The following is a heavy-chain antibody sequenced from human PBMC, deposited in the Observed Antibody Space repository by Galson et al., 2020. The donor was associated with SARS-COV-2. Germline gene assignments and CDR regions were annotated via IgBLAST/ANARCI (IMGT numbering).Heavy chain of an antibody. CDR1: GFTFSSYW. CDR3: AREWTIVGTRSYYFDY. J-gene: IGHJ4*02. CDR2: INSDGSST. D-gene: IGHD1-26*01. V-gene: IGHV3-74*01. Sequence: GGSLRLSCAASGFTFSSYWMYWVRQVPGKGLVWVSRINSDGSSTSYADSVKGRFTISRDNAKNTLYLQMNSLRAEDTAVYYCAREWTIVGTRSYYFDYWGQGTLVTVSS.